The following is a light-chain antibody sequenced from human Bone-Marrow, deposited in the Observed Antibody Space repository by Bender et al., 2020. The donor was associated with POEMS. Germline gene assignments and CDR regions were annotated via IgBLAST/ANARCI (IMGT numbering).Light chain of an antibody. CDR3: VAWDDTLNGWV. CDR2: NSD. V-gene: IGLV1-44*01. Sequence: QSVLTQRDSAEETPVNRFTISCSRSASDSGTTPITWYHNLPGTAPKLIIYNSDQRPSGVPDRFSGSMSGTSASLAISGLPCEDEVDYTSVAWDDTLNGWVFGGGSLLTVL. CDR1: ASDSGTTP. J-gene: IGLJ2*01.